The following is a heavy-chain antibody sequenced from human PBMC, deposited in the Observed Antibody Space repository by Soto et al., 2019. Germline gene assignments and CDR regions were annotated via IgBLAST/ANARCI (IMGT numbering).Heavy chain of an antibody. J-gene: IGHJ6*02. Sequence: ASVKVSCKASGYTFTSSDINWVRQAPGQGLEWMGWMNPNTGNSGFAQKFQGRVTMTSDTSISTAYMELSSLRSEDSAVYYCAREGDFTVCGSDSYYFYGMDVWGQGTTVTVSS. V-gene: IGHV1-8*01. D-gene: IGHD2-21*02. CDR2: MNPNTGNS. CDR3: AREGDFTVCGSDSYYFYGMDV. CDR1: GYTFTSSD.